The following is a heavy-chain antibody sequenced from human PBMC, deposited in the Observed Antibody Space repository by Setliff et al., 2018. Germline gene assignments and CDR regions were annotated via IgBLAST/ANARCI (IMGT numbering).Heavy chain of an antibody. CDR2: IIPIFGTA. V-gene: IGHV1-69*06. Sequence: SVKVSCKASGGTFSSYAISWVRQAPGQGLEWMGRIIPIFGTANYAQKLQGRVTITADKSTSTAYMELSSLRSEDTAVYYCARYGVLLARYYYDSSGYSDRNAFDIWGQGTMVTVSS. CDR1: GGTFSSYA. D-gene: IGHD3-22*01. CDR3: ARYGVLLARYYYDSSGYSDRNAFDI. J-gene: IGHJ3*02.